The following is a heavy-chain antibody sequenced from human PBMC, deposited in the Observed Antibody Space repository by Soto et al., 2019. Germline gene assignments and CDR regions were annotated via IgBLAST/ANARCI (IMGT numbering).Heavy chain of an antibody. Sequence: GGSLRLSCAASGFTFSSYGMHWVRQAPGKGLEWVAVISYDGSNKYYADSVKGRFTISRDNSKNTLYLQMNSLRAEDTAVYYCAKDLTGESSSWLIDYWGQGTLVTVSS. CDR3: AKDLTGESSSWLIDY. CDR2: ISYDGSNK. J-gene: IGHJ4*02. CDR1: GFTFSSYG. V-gene: IGHV3-30*18. D-gene: IGHD6-13*01.